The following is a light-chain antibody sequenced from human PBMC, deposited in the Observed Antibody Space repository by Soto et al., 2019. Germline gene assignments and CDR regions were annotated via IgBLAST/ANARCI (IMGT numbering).Light chain of an antibody. V-gene: IGKV1-6*01. CDR3: LQDYTYPLT. CDR2: AAS. J-gene: IGKJ4*01. CDR1: QGVKND. Sequence: AIQMTQSPSSPSASVGDRVTITCRASQGVKNDLGWYQQRPGKAPKLLIYAASSLQSGVPSRFSGSGSGTDFTLTITSLQPEDFATYYCLQDYTYPLTFGGGTKVDIK.